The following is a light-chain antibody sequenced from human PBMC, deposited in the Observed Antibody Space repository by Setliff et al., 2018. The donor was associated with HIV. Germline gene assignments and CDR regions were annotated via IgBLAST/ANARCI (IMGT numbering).Light chain of an antibody. CDR2: EVS. CDR1: SSDVGGYNY. CDR3: SSYTSSSPLYV. V-gene: IGLV2-14*01. J-gene: IGLJ1*01. Sequence: QSVLAQPASVSGSPGQSITISCTGTSSDVGGYNYVSWYQQHPGKAPKLMIYEVSNRPSGVSDRFSGSKSGNTASLTISGLQTEDEAAYFCSSYTSSSPLYVFGTGTKVTV.